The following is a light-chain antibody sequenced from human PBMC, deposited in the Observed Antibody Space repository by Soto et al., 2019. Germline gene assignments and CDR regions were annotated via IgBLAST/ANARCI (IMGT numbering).Light chain of an antibody. CDR2: EVS. Sequence: QSALPQPASVSGSPGQSITISCPGTSSDVGGYNYVSWYQQHPGEAPKLLIYEVSDRPSGVSKRFSGSKSGNTASLTISGLQAEDEADYYCSSYTTSSTLGVLFGGGTKLTVL. V-gene: IGLV2-14*01. CDR1: SSDVGGYNY. CDR3: SSYTTSSTLGVL. J-gene: IGLJ2*01.